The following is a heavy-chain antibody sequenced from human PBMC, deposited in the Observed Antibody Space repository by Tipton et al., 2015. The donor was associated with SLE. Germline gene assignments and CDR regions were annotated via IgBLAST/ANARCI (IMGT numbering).Heavy chain of an antibody. J-gene: IGHJ4*02. CDR1: GGSFSGYY. D-gene: IGHD3-3*01. CDR2: INHSGST. Sequence: KPSETLSLTCAVYGGSFSGYYWSWIRQPPGKGLEWIGEINHSGSTNYNPSLKSRVTISVDTSKNQFSLKLSSVTAADTAVYYCARHPLIGEWFFDYWGQGTLVTVSS. V-gene: IGHV4-34*01. CDR3: ARHPLIGEWFFDY.